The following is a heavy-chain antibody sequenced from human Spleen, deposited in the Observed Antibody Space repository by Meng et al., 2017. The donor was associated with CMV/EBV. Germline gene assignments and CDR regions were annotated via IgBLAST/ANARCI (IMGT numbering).Heavy chain of an antibody. V-gene: IGHV3-30*02. CDR3: AALVVNFDY. J-gene: IGHJ4*02. D-gene: IGHD2-15*01. CDR2: IRYDGSNK. CDR1: GFTFSSYG. Sequence: VQRVESGGGEVQHGGSLRLSWAASGFTFSSYGMHWVRQAPGKGLEWVAFIRYDGSNKYYADSVKGRFTISRDNSKNTLYLQMNSLRAEDTAVYYCAALVVNFDYWGQGTLVNVSS.